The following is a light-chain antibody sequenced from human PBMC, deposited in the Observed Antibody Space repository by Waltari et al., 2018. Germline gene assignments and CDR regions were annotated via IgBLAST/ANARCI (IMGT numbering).Light chain of an antibody. CDR3: CSYAGVYLYV. CDR2: DVT. CDR1: SGDVGGYNF. J-gene: IGLJ1*01. V-gene: IGLV2-11*01. Sequence: QSALTQPRSVSGSPGQSVTISCPGTSGDVGGYNFVSWYQQHPGKAPKLIIYDVTKRPSGVPDRFSGSKSGNTASLTISGLQAEDEADYYCCSYAGVYLYVFGTGTKVTVL.